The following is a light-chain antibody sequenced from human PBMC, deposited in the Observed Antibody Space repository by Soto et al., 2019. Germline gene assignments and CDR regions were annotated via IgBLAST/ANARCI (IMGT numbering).Light chain of an antibody. CDR2: DAS. J-gene: IGKJ4*01. CDR3: QQYNSHLLT. Sequence: DIQMTQSPSTLSASVGDRVTITCRASQSISSWLAWYQQKPGKAPKLLIYDASSLESGVPSRFSRSGSGTEFTLTISSLQPDDFATYYCQQYNSHLLTFGGGTKVEIK. V-gene: IGKV1-5*01. CDR1: QSISSW.